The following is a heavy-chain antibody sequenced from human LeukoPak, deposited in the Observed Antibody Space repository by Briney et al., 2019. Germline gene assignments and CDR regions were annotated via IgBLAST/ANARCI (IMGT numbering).Heavy chain of an antibody. V-gene: IGHV3-23*01. CDR1: GFTFSSYA. J-gene: IGHJ3*02. D-gene: IGHD1-26*01. Sequence: PGGSLRLSCAASGFTFSSYAMSWVRQAPGKGLEWVSAISGSGGSTYYADPVKGRFTISRDNSKNTLYLQMNSLRAEDTAVYYCAKDLSSGDAFDIWGQGTMVTVSS. CDR2: ISGSGGST. CDR3: AKDLSSGDAFDI.